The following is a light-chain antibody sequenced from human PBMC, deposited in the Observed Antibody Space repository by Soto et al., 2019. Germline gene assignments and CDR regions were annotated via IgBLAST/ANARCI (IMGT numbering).Light chain of an antibody. J-gene: IGKJ5*01. CDR1: QSVSSSY. CDR3: HQRQYWPPIT. CDR2: DAS. V-gene: IGKV3D-20*02. Sequence: EIVLTQSPGTLSLSPGERSTLSCSASQSVSSSYLAWYQQKPGQAPRLLISDASNRATGIPARFSGSGSGTDFTLTISSLEPEDFAVYYCHQRQYWPPITFGQGTRLEIK.